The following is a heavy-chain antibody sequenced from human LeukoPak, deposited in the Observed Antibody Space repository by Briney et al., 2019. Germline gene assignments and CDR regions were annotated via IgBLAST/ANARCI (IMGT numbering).Heavy chain of an antibody. Sequence: PSETLSLTCAVYGGSFSGYYWSWIRQPPGKGLEWIGEINHSGSTNYNPSLKSRVTMSVDTSKNQFSLKLSSVTAADTAVYYCAKESSGWYHDYWGQGTLVTVSS. J-gene: IGHJ4*02. CDR1: GGSFSGYY. CDR2: INHSGST. D-gene: IGHD6-19*01. CDR3: AKESSGWYHDY. V-gene: IGHV4-34*01.